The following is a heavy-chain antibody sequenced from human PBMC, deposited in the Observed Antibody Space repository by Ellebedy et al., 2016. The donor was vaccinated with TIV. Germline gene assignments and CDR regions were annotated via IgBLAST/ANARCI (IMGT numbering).Heavy chain of an antibody. V-gene: IGHV3-66*01. CDR1: GFTVSSNY. Sequence: GGSLRLSCAASGFTVSSNYMNWVRQAPGKGLEWVSIISITGTTYYADSVKGRFTLSKDNSKNTLNLQMTSLRVEGTAVYYCARASFYDVDLSGWYFDIWGRGTLVSVSS. J-gene: IGHJ2*01. CDR2: ISITGTT. D-gene: IGHD3-10*02. CDR3: ARASFYDVDLSGWYFDI.